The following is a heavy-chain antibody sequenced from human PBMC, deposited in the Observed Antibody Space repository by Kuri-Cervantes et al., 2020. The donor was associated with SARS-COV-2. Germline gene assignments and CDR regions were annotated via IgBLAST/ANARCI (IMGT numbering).Heavy chain of an antibody. CDR3: ARATHYDSSGYYYSFDY. D-gene: IGHD3-22*01. CDR2: MNPNSGNT. Sequence: ASVKVSCKASGYTFTSYDINWVRQATGQGLEWMGWMNPNSGNTGYAQKFQGRVTITRNTFISTAYMGLSSLRSEDTAVYYCARATHYDSSGYYYSFDYWGQGTLVTVSS. J-gene: IGHJ4*02. V-gene: IGHV1-8*03. CDR1: GYTFTSYD.